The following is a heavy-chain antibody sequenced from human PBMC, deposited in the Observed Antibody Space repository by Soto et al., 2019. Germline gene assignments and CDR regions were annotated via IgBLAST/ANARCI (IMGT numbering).Heavy chain of an antibody. CDR2: IYYSGST. Sequence: QVQLQESGPGLVKPSQTLSLTCTVSGGSISSGGYYWSWIRQHPGKGLEWIGYIYYSGSTYSNPSLNSRVTISVDTSKNQFSLKLSSVTAADTAVYYCARDRGGGSPWYYWGQGTLVTVSS. CDR1: GGSISSGGYY. J-gene: IGHJ4*02. CDR3: ARDRGGGSPWYY. D-gene: IGHD2-15*01. V-gene: IGHV4-31*03.